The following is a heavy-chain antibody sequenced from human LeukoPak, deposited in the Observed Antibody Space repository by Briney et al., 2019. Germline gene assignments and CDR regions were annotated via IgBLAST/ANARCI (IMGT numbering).Heavy chain of an antibody. D-gene: IGHD3-10*01. Sequence: GGSLRLSCAASGFTFSSYGMHWVRQAPGKGLEWVAFIRYDGSNKYYADSVKGRFTISRDNSKNTLYLQMNSLRAEDTAVYYCAKDSIHYGSGSYYSSYYYYYMDVWGKGTTVTISS. CDR2: IRYDGSNK. J-gene: IGHJ6*03. V-gene: IGHV3-30*02. CDR1: GFTFSSYG. CDR3: AKDSIHYGSGSYYSSYYYYYMDV.